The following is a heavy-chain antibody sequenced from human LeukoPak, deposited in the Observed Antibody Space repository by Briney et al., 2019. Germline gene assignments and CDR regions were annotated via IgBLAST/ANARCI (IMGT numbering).Heavy chain of an antibody. J-gene: IGHJ3*02. V-gene: IGHV3-30*02. CDR1: GFTFSSYG. CDR2: IRYDGSNK. CDR3: ARGIIVVVPVEGFDAFDI. Sequence: PGGSLRLSCAASGFTFSSYGMHWVRQAPGKGLEWVAFIRYDGSNKYYADSVKGRFTISRDNSKNTLYLQMNSLRAEDTAVYYCARGIIVVVPVEGFDAFDIWGQGTMVTVSS. D-gene: IGHD2-2*01.